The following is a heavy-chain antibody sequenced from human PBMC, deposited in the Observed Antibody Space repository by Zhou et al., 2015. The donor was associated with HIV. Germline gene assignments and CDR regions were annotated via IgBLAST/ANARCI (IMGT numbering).Heavy chain of an antibody. CDR2: INPSGGST. Sequence: QVQLVQSGAEVKKPGSSVKVSCKASGGTFSSYAISWVRQAPGQGLEWMGIINPSGGSTSYAQKFQGRVTMTRDTSTSTVYMELSSLRSEDTAVYYCATGPVDIVATTNYYFDYVGPGNPGHRLL. V-gene: IGHV1-46*01. CDR1: GGTFSSYA. CDR3: ATGPVDIVATTNYYFDY. J-gene: IGHJ4*02. D-gene: IGHD5-12*01.